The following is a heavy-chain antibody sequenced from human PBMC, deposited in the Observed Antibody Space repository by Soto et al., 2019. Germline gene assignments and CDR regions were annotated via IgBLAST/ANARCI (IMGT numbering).Heavy chain of an antibody. J-gene: IGHJ4*02. CDR2: IRGYNGKT. CDR1: GYTFTNFD. D-gene: IGHD3-10*01. Sequence: QVHLVQPGVEMKKPGASVKVSCKTSGYTFTNFDVTWVRQAPGQGPEWMGWIRGYNGKTNYAQKFQGRVTMTTDTSTITAYMELKNLMSDDTAVYYGARGGSGDLDYWGQGSLITVSS. V-gene: IGHV1-18*01. CDR3: ARGGSGDLDY.